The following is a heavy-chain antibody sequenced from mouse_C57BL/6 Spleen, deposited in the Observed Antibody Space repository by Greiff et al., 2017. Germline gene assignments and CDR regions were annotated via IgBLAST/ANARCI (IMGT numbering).Heavy chain of an antibody. Sequence: QVQLQQSGAELVRPGSSVKLSCKASGYTFTSYWMDWVKQRPGQGLEWIGNIYPSDSETHYNQKFKDKATLTVDKSSSTAYMQLSSLTSEDSAVYYCAKGRYYYGSSYDFDVWGTGTTVTVSS. V-gene: IGHV1-61*01. J-gene: IGHJ1*03. CDR3: AKGRYYYGSSYDFDV. CDR1: GYTFTSYW. D-gene: IGHD1-1*01. CDR2: IYPSDSET.